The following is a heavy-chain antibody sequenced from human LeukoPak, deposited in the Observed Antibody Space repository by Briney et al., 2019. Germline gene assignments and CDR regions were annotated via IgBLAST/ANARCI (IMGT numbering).Heavy chain of an antibody. Sequence: GRSLRLSCAASGFTFSSYAMHWVRQAPGKGLEWVAVISYDGGNNYYADPVKGRFTISRDNSKNTLYLQMNSLRAEDTAVYYCARDSNYYGSGSYMDYWGQGTLVTVSS. J-gene: IGHJ4*02. CDR3: ARDSNYYGSGSYMDY. D-gene: IGHD3-10*01. CDR2: ISYDGGNN. V-gene: IGHV3-30*04. CDR1: GFTFSSYA.